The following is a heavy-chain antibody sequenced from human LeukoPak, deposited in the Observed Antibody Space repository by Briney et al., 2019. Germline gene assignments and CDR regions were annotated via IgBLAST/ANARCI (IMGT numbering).Heavy chain of an antibody. CDR2: MNPNSGNT. D-gene: IGHD3-22*01. Sequence: GASVKVSCKASGYTFTSYDINWVRQATGQGLEWMGWMNPNSGNTGYAQKFQGRVTITRNTSISTAYMELSSLRSEDTAVYYCARGRGGVDYYDSSGYYYVLDYWGQGTLVTVSS. J-gene: IGHJ4*02. CDR1: GYTFTSYD. CDR3: ARGRGGVDYYDSSGYYYVLDY. V-gene: IGHV1-8*03.